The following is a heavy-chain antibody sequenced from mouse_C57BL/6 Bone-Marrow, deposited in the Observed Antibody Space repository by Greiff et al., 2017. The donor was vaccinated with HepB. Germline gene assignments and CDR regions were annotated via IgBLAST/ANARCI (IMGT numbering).Heavy chain of an antibody. J-gene: IGHJ1*03. CDR2: IDPSDSYT. CDR3: AISYYGSSYGYFDV. Sequence: QVQLKQPGAELVMPGASVKLSCKASGYTFTSYWMHWVKQRPGQGLEWIGEIDPSDSYTNYNQKFKGKSTLTVDKSSSTAYMQLSSLTSEDSAVYYCAISYYGSSYGYFDVWGTGTTVTVSS. V-gene: IGHV1-69*01. D-gene: IGHD1-1*01. CDR1: GYTFTSYW.